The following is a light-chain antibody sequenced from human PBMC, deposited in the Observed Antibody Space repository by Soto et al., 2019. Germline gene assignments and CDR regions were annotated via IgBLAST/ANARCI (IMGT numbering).Light chain of an antibody. Sequence: ALTQPRSVSGSPGQSVTISCTGTSSDVGGYNYVSWYQQHPGKAPKLMIYDVSKRPSGVPDRFSGSKSGNTASLTISGLQAEDEADYYCCSYAGSFDWVFGGGTKVTVL. CDR2: DVS. V-gene: IGLV2-11*01. CDR3: CSYAGSFDWV. J-gene: IGLJ3*02. CDR1: SSDVGGYNY.